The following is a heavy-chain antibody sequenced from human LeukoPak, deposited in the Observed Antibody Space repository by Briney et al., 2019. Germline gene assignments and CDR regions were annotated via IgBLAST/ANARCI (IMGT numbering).Heavy chain of an antibody. V-gene: IGHV4-39*01. CDR2: IYYTGST. D-gene: IGHD3-22*01. Sequence: SETLSLTCTVSGGSISTVGYYWGWIRQPPGKGLEWIGSIYYTGSTYYNPSLKSRLTISVDTSNNQFSLRLNSVTAADTAVYYCACLTTADAFDIWGQGTMVTVSS. CDR1: GGSISTVGYY. J-gene: IGHJ3*02. CDR3: ACLTTADAFDI.